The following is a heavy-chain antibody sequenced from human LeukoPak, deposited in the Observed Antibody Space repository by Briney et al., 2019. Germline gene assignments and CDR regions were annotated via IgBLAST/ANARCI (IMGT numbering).Heavy chain of an antibody. D-gene: IGHD4-17*01. CDR3: ARHFYTVTTSLDY. Sequence: SETLSLTCPVSGGSISSSSYYWGWIRQPPGKGLEWIGSIYYSGSTYYNPSLKSRVTISVDTSKNQFSLKLSSVTAADTAVYYCARHFYTVTTSLDYWGQGTLVTVSS. J-gene: IGHJ4*02. CDR1: GGSISSSSYY. CDR2: IYYSGST. V-gene: IGHV4-39*01.